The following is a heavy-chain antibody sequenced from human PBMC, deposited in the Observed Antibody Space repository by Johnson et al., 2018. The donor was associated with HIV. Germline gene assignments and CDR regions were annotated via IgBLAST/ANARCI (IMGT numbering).Heavy chain of an antibody. D-gene: IGHD6-19*01. CDR3: AGAGAGYSSGWGGYRDAFDI. CDR2: IYSGGST. J-gene: IGHJ3*02. CDR1: GFTVSSNY. Sequence: VQLVESGGGLIQPGGSLRLSCAASGFTVSSNYMSWVRQAPGKGLEWVSVIYSGGSTYYADSVKGRFTISRDNSKNTLYLQMNSLRAEDTAVDYCAGAGAGYSSGWGGYRDAFDIWGQGTMVTVSS. V-gene: IGHV3-53*01.